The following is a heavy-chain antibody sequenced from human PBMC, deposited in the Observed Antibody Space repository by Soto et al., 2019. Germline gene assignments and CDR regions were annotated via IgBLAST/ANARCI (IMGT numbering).Heavy chain of an antibody. D-gene: IGHD4-4*01. CDR2: ISWNSGSI. Sequence: EVPLVESGGGLVQPGRSLRLSCAASGFTFDDYAMHWVRQAPGKGLEWVSGISWNSGSIGYADSVKGRFAISRDNAKNSLYLQMNSLRAEDTALYYCAKEDSNFLFDYWGQGTLVTVSS. V-gene: IGHV3-9*01. J-gene: IGHJ4*02. CDR1: GFTFDDYA. CDR3: AKEDSNFLFDY.